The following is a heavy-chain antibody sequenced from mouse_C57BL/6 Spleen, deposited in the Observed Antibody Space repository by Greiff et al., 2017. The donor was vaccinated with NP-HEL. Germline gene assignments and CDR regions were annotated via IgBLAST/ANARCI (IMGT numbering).Heavy chain of an antibody. D-gene: IGHD1-1*01. CDR2: INPNNGGT. CDR3: AREAVTTVVASYWYFDV. J-gene: IGHJ1*03. CDR1: GYTFTDYN. Sequence: VQLQQSGPELVKPGASVKMSCKASGYTFTDYNMHWVKQSHGKSLEWIGYINPNNGGTSYNQKFKGKATLTVNKSSSTAYMERRSLTSEDSAVYYCAREAVTTVVASYWYFDVWGTGTTVTVSS. V-gene: IGHV1-22*01.